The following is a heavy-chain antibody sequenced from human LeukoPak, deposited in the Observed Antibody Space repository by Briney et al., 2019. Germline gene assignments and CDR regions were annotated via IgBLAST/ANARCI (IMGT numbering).Heavy chain of an antibody. J-gene: IGHJ4*02. Sequence: GRSLRLSCAASGFTIIGYAVHWVRQAPGKGLEWVAVISYDGSNKYYADSVKGRFTISRDNSKNTLYLQMNSLRAEDTAVYYCARDHEVSDSYGFDYWGQGTLVTVSS. V-gene: IGHV3-30*04. CDR3: ARDHEVSDSYGFDY. CDR2: ISYDGSNK. D-gene: IGHD5-18*01. CDR1: GFTIIGYA.